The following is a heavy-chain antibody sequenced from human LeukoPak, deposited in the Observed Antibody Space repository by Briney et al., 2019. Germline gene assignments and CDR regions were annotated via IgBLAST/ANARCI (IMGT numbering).Heavy chain of an antibody. CDR2: IYTSGST. CDR1: NDSISSGRYY. V-gene: IGHV4-61*02. D-gene: IGHD5-24*01. J-gene: IGHJ4*02. CDR3: SRDRTGWLQADY. Sequence: KPSETLSLTCSVSNDSISSGRYYWIWIRQPAGKGPEWIGRIYTSGSTNYNPSLKSRVIISVDTSKNQFSLSLSSVTAADTAVYYCSRDRTGWLQADYWGPGTLVTVSS.